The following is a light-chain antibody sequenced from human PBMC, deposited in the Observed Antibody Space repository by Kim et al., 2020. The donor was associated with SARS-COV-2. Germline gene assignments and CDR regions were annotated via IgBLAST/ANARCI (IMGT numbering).Light chain of an antibody. CDR2: GKN. Sequence: SSELTQDSAVPVALGQTVRITCQGDSLRSYYASWYQQKPGQAPVLVIYGKNNRPSGIPDRFSGSSSGNTASLTNTGAQAEDGADYYCNSRDSSGNHVVFGGGTQLTVL. J-gene: IGLJ2*01. CDR3: NSRDSSGNHVV. CDR1: SLRSYY. V-gene: IGLV3-19*01.